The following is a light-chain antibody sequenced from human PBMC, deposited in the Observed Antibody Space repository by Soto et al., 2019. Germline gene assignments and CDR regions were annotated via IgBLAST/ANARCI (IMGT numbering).Light chain of an antibody. J-gene: IGLJ2*01. CDR2: DVS. Sequence: QSVLTQPASVSGSPGQSITISCTGTSSDVGGYNYVSWYQQHPGKAPKLIIYDVSNRPSGVSNRFSGSKSGNTASLTISGLQAEGEADYYCSSYTSNKTLVAFGGGTKVTVL. CDR3: SSYTSNKTLVA. CDR1: SSDVGGYNY. V-gene: IGLV2-14*01.